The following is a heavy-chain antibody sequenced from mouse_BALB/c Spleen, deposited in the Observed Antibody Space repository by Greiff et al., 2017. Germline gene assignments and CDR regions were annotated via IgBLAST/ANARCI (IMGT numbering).Heavy chain of an antibody. D-gene: IGHD2-3*01. CDR3: ARDGRLLPFAY. CDR1: GFSLTSYG. J-gene: IGHJ3*01. CDR2: IWAGGST. Sequence: QVQLKQSGPGLVAPSQSLSITCTVSGFSLTSYGVHWVRQPPGKGLEWLGVIWAGGSTNYNSALMSRLSISKDNSKSQVFLKMNSLQTDDTAMYYCARDGRLLPFAYWGQGTLVTVSA. V-gene: IGHV2-9*02.